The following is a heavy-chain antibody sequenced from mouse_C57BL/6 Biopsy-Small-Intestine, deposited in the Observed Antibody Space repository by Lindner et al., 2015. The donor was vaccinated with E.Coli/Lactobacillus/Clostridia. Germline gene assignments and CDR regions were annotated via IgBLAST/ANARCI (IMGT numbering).Heavy chain of an antibody. J-gene: IGHJ3*01. CDR2: IDPENGDT. CDR1: GFNIKDDY. D-gene: IGHD2-1*01. Sequence: VQLQESGAELVRPGASVKLSCTASGFNIKDDYMHWVKQRPEQGLEWIGWIDPENGDTEYASKFQGKATITADTSSNTAYLQLSSLTSEDTAVYYCTLYYGNSLWFAYWGQGTLVTVSA. V-gene: IGHV14-4*01. CDR3: TLYYGNSLWFAY.